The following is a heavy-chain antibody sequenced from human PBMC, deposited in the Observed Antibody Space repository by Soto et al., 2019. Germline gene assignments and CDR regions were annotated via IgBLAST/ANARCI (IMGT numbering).Heavy chain of an antibody. CDR3: ASIEGRGGIAY. CDR2: IFSNDEK. Sequence: SGPTLVNPTETLTLTCTVSGFSLSNARMGVSWIRQPPGKALEWLAHIFSNDEKSYSTSLKSRLTISKDTSKSQVVLTMTNMDPADTATYYCASIEGRGGIAYWGQGTLVTVSS. J-gene: IGHJ4*02. D-gene: IGHD2-15*01. CDR1: GFSLSNARMG. V-gene: IGHV2-26*01.